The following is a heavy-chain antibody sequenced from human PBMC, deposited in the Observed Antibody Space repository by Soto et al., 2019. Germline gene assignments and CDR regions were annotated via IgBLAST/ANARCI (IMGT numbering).Heavy chain of an antibody. D-gene: IGHD6-13*01. CDR1: GFTFSIYS. J-gene: IGHJ4*02. V-gene: IGHV3-23*01. Sequence: EVQLLESGGDLVQPGGSLRLSCAASGFTFSIYSMSWVRQAPGKGLEFVSTISGSGINTYYADSVKGRFTISRDISKNTLYLQMNSLRAEDTAVYYCAQDVGSSWYGDSFDYWGQGTLVTVSS. CDR2: ISGSGINT. CDR3: AQDVGSSWYGDSFDY.